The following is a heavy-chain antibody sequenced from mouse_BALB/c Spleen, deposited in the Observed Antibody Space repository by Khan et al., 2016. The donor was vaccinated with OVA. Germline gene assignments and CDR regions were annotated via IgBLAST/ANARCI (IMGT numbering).Heavy chain of an antibody. CDR1: GFTFSNYA. V-gene: IGHV5-6-5*01. CDR3: ARDYWFTY. CDR2: FSSGGTT. Sequence: EVELVESGGDLVKPGGSLTLSCAASGFTFSNYAMSWVRQTPEKRLVWVASFSSGGTTYFPDSVKGRFTISRDNGRNILYLQMSSRKYEDTAMYYCARDYWFTYWGQGTLVTVSA. J-gene: IGHJ3*01.